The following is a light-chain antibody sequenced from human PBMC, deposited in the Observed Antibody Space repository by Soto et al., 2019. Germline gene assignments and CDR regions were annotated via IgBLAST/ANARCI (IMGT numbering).Light chain of an antibody. J-gene: IGLJ2*01. V-gene: IGLV2-14*01. Sequence: QSVLTQPVSVSGSPGQSITISCTGTSSDIGAFNYVSWFQQHPGKTPKLIILEVVNRPSGVSNRFSGSKSGNTASLTISGLQADDEADYYCSSYTRRTTVLFGGGTKLTGL. CDR1: SSDIGAFNY. CDR2: EVV. CDR3: SSYTRRTTVL.